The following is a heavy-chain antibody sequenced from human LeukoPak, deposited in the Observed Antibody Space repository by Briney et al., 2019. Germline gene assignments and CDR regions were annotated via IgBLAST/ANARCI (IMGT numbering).Heavy chain of an antibody. Sequence: GGSLRLSCAASGFTFSSYAMHWVRQAPGKGLEWVAVISYDGSNKYYADSVKGRFTISRDNSKNTLYLQMNSLRAEDTAVYYCAKSGVTCNWNAPPDYWGQGTLVTVSS. J-gene: IGHJ4*02. CDR2: ISYDGSNK. CDR3: AKSGVTCNWNAPPDY. CDR1: GFTFSSYA. V-gene: IGHV3-30*18. D-gene: IGHD1-1*01.